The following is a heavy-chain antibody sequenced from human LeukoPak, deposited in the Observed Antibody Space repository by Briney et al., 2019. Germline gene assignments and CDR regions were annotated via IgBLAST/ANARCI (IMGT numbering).Heavy chain of an antibody. J-gene: IGHJ4*02. CDR2: IYYSGST. CDR1: GGSISSGDYY. D-gene: IGHD4-23*01. Sequence: SETLSLTCTVSGGSISSGDYYWSWIRQPPGKGLEWIGYIYYSGSTYYNPSLKSRVTISVDTSKNQFSLKLSSVTAADTAVYYCARDLRGGGFDYWGQGTLVTVSS. V-gene: IGHV4-30-4*08. CDR3: ARDLRGGGFDY.